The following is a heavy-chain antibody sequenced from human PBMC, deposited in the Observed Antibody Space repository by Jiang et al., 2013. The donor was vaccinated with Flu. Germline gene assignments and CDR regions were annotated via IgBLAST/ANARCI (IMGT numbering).Heavy chain of an antibody. CDR2: IYYSGST. V-gene: IGHV4-59*08. Sequence: LKPSETLSLTCTVSGGSITSYYWSRIRQPPGKGLEWIGYIYYSGSTSYNPSLKSRLTISVDTSNNHFSLKLSSVTAADTAVYYCARLDCSGGSCYPGDYWGQ. D-gene: IGHD2-15*01. J-gene: IGHJ4*01. CDR1: GGSITSYY. CDR3: ARLDCSGGSCYPGDY.